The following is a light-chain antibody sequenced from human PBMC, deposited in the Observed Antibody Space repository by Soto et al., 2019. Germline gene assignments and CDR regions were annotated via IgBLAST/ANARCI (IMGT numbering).Light chain of an antibody. CDR1: QYINTR. Sequence: IVMTQSPAALSVSPGDSATLSCRASQYINTRLAWYQHRPGQAPRLLIYQTSLRAAGIPARFSASGSGTDFTLTISDVQPEDFALYYCHQRQSWPRTFGQGTKVDI. CDR2: QTS. CDR3: HQRQSWPRT. J-gene: IGKJ1*01. V-gene: IGKV3D-15*03.